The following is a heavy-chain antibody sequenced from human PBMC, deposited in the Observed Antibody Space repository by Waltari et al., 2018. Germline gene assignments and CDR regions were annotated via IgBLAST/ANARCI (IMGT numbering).Heavy chain of an antibody. Sequence: EVQLVESGGGLVQPGGSLRLSCSGSGFTFTNHWMSWVRQAPGKGPEWVASIKQDGSEKYYVDSMKGRFTISRDNAKNSLSLQMDSLRAVDTAVYFCARGVTTVEYWGQGTLVTVSS. CDR3: ARGVTTVEY. CDR1: GFTFTNHW. D-gene: IGHD2-21*02. CDR2: IKQDGSEK. V-gene: IGHV3-7*04. J-gene: IGHJ4*02.